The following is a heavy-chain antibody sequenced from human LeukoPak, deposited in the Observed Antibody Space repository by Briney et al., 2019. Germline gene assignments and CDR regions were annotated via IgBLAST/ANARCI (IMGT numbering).Heavy chain of an antibody. CDR2: IYYSGST. Sequence: SETLSLTCTVSGGSISSGGYYWSWIRQHPGKGLEWLGYIYYSGSTYYNPSLKSRVTISVDTSKNQFSLKLSSVTAADTAVYYCARAPQMGYYYDSSGYFDYWGQGTLVTVSS. D-gene: IGHD3-22*01. CDR3: ARAPQMGYYYDSSGYFDY. J-gene: IGHJ4*02. CDR1: GGSISSGGYY. V-gene: IGHV4-31*03.